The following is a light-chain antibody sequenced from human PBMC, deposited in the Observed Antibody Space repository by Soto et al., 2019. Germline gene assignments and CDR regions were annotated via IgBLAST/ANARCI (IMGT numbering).Light chain of an antibody. J-gene: IGKJ2*01. V-gene: IGKV3D-20*01. CDR2: DAS. CDR3: QQYGSSPYT. Sequence: EIVLTQSPATLSLSPGERATLSCGARQSVSSCYLAWYQQKPGLAPRLLIYDASSRATGIPDRFSGSGSGTDFTLTISRLEPEDFAVYYCQQYGSSPYTFGQGTKLEIK. CDR1: QSVSSCY.